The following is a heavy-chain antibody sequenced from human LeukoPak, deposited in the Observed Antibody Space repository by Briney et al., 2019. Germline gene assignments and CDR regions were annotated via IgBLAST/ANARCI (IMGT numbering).Heavy chain of an antibody. J-gene: IGHJ1*01. CDR1: GVTFDDYA. Sequence: GGSLRLSCAASGVTFDDYAMLWVRQAPGKGLEWVSGISWNSGSIGYADSVKGRFTISRDNAKNSLYLQMNSLRAEDTALYYCAKVNYDILTGYFPNAGYFQHWGQGTLVTVSS. CDR2: ISWNSGSI. V-gene: IGHV3-9*01. D-gene: IGHD3-9*01. CDR3: AKVNYDILTGYFPNAGYFQH.